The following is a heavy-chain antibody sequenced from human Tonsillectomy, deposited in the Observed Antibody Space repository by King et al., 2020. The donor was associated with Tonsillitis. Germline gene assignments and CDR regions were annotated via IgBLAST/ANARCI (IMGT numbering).Heavy chain of an antibody. CDR3: ARGPPPSYYDSSGYYY. D-gene: IGHD3-22*01. CDR2: INHSGST. J-gene: IGHJ4*02. V-gene: IGHV4-34*01. CDR1: GGSFSGYY. Sequence: VQLQQWGAGLLKPSETLSLTCAVYGGSFSGYYWSWIRQPPGKGLEWIGEINHSGSTNYNPSLKSRVTVSVDTSKNQFSLKLSSVTAADTAVYCCARGPPPSYYDSSGYYYWGQGTLVTVSS.